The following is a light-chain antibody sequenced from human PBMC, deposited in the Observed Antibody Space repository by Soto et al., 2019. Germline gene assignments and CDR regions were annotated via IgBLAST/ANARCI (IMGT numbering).Light chain of an antibody. CDR1: SSDIGAYDY. CDR2: EVS. CDR3: SSHTSSNTRI. Sequence: QSVLTQPASVSGCPGQSIAISCTGTSSDIGAYDYVSWYQQHPDKAPKLMIYEVSNRPSGVSNRFSGSKSVNTATLTISGLQAEDEADYYRSSHTSSNTRIFGTGTKVTV. J-gene: IGLJ1*01. V-gene: IGLV2-14*03.